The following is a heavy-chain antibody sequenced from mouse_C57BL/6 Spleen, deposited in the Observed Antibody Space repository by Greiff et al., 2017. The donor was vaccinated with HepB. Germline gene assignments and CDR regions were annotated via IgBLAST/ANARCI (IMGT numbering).Heavy chain of an antibody. Sequence: EVQLQQSGPELVKPGASVKISCKASGYTFTDYYMNWVKQSHGKSLEWIGDINPNNGGTSYNQKFKGKATLTVDKSSSTAYMELRSLTSEDSAVYYCARAYYHWYFDVWGTGTTVTVSS. CDR3: ARAYYHWYFDV. CDR2: INPNNGGT. D-gene: IGHD1-1*01. CDR1: GYTFTDYY. V-gene: IGHV1-26*01. J-gene: IGHJ1*03.